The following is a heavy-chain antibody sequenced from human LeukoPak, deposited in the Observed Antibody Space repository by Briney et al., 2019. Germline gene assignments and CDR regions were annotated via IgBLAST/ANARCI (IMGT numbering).Heavy chain of an antibody. D-gene: IGHD3-9*01. Sequence: GGSLRLSCAASGFVFSSYAMSWVRQAPGKGLEWVSAISGSGSTYYADSVKGRFTISRDNSKNTLYLQMNSLRAEDTAVYYCAKDLDRKRILTFTYHDYWGQGTLVTVSS. V-gene: IGHV3-23*01. CDR1: GFVFSSYA. J-gene: IGHJ4*02. CDR2: ISGSGST. CDR3: AKDLDRKRILTFTYHDY.